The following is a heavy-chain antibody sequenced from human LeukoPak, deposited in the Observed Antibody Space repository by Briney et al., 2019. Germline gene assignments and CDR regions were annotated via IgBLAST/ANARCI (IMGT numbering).Heavy chain of an antibody. Sequence: GGSLRLSCAASGFTFSNYAMNWVRQPPGKGLEWVSSISGSGGSTYYADSVKGRFTISRDNSKNTLYLQVNSLRAEDTAVYYCAKAARSDSTDYWGQGTLATVSS. CDR1: GFTFSNYA. J-gene: IGHJ4*02. CDR2: ISGSGGST. D-gene: IGHD2-21*02. V-gene: IGHV3-23*01. CDR3: AKAARSDSTDY.